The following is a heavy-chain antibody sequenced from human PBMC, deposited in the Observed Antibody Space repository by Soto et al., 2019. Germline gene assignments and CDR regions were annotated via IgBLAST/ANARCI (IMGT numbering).Heavy chain of an antibody. D-gene: IGHD2-15*01. Sequence: EVQLVESGGGLVQPGGSLRLSCAASGFTFSSYAMHWVRQAPGQGLEYVSAISSNGGSTYYANSVKGRFTISRDNSKNTCNLQMGGLLAKDLGYYYCSRYEDSFCCDDGGQG. CDR2: ISSNGGST. V-gene: IGHV3-64*01. J-gene: IGHJ4*02. CDR3: SRYEDSFCCDD. CDR1: GFTFSSYA.